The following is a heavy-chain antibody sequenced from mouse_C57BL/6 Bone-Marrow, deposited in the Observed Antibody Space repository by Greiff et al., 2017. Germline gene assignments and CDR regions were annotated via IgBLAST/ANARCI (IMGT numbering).Heavy chain of an antibody. CDR2: IDPSDSYT. CDR3: AGVYYYGSSSYYYAMDY. Sequence: QVQLQQPGAELVMPGASVKLSCKASGYTFTSYWMHWVKQRPGQGLEWIGEIDPSDSYTNYNQKFKGKSTLTVDKSSSTAYMQLSSLTSEDSAVYYCAGVYYYGSSSYYYAMDYGGQGTSVTVSS. J-gene: IGHJ4*01. D-gene: IGHD1-1*01. V-gene: IGHV1-69*01. CDR1: GYTFTSYW.